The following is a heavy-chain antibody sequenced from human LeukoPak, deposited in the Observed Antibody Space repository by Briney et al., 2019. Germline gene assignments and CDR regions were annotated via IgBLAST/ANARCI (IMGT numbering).Heavy chain of an antibody. CDR1: GFTFSSYA. J-gene: IGHJ4*02. CDR3: ARDVLWFGELLPVF. D-gene: IGHD3-10*01. CDR2: ISYDGSNK. Sequence: PGGSLRLSCGASGFTFSSYAMHWARQAPGKGLEWVAVISYDGSNKYYADSVKGRFTISRDNSKNTLYLQMNSLRAEDTAVYYCARDVLWFGELLPVFWGQGTLVTVSS. V-gene: IGHV3-30*04.